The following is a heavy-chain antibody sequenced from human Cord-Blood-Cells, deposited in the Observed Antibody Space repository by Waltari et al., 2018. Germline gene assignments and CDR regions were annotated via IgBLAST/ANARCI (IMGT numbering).Heavy chain of an antibody. CDR1: GGSFSGYY. D-gene: IGHD6-19*01. J-gene: IGHJ4*02. CDR2: INHSGST. CDR3: ARLGSGWY. V-gene: IGHV4-34*01. Sequence: QVQLQQWGAGLLKPSETLSLTCAVYGGSFSGYYWSWIRQPRGKGLEWIGEINHSGSTNYNPSLKSRVTISVDTSKNQFSLKLSSVTAADTAVYYCARLGSGWYWGQGTLVTVSS.